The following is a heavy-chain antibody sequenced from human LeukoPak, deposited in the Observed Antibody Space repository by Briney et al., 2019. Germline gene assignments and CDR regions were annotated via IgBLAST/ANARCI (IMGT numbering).Heavy chain of an antibody. Sequence: GGSLRLSCAASGFTFSSYSMNWVRQAPGKGLEWVSSIGTSSSYIYYADSVRGRFTISRDNAKNSLYLQMNSLRAEDTAVYYCARDLHIVVVPAAGNGLDVWGQGTTVTVFS. CDR2: IGTSSSYI. J-gene: IGHJ6*02. CDR1: GFTFSSYS. D-gene: IGHD2-2*01. CDR3: ARDLHIVVVPAAGNGLDV. V-gene: IGHV3-21*01.